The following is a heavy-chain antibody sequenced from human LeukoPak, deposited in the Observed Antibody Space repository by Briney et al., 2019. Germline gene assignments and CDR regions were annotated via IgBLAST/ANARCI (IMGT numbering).Heavy chain of an antibody. CDR1: GGSISSYY. Sequence: SETLSLTCTVSGGSISSYYWNWIRQPAGRGLEWIGRIYISGSTNYNPSLKSRVTMSIDTSKNQISLKLRFVTATDTAVYYCARDDWGYWGQGTTVTVSS. CDR3: ARDDWGY. J-gene: IGHJ4*02. CDR2: IYISGST. V-gene: IGHV4-4*07. D-gene: IGHD3-9*01.